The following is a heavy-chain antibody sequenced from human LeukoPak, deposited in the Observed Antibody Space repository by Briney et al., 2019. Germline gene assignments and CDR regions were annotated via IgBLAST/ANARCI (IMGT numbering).Heavy chain of an antibody. J-gene: IGHJ6*02. Sequence: GGSLGLSCAASGFTFSSYSMNWVRQAPGKGLEWVSYISSSSSTIYYADSVRGRFTISRDSAKNTLYLQMNSLRAEDTAVYYCTRDRFYAMDAWGQGTTVTVSS. CDR3: TRDRFYAMDA. V-gene: IGHV3-48*04. CDR1: GFTFSSYS. CDR2: ISSSSSTI.